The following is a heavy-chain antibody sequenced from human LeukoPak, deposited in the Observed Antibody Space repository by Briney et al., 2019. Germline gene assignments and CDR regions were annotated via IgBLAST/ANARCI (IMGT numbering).Heavy chain of an antibody. CDR1: GFTFSNYA. Sequence: GGSLRLSCAASGFTFSNYAMHWVRQAPGKGLEYVSAISYNGGSTYYANSVKGRFTISRDNSKNTLYLQMGSLIAEDMAVYYCARRFAAQLAFVDVWGKGATVTISS. CDR2: ISYNGGST. J-gene: IGHJ6*04. V-gene: IGHV3-64*01. D-gene: IGHD3-3*02. CDR3: ARRFAAQLAFVDV.